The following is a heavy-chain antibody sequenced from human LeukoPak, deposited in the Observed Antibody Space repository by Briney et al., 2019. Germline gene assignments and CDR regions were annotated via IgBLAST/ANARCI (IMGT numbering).Heavy chain of an antibody. V-gene: IGHV3-21*01. J-gene: IGHJ3*02. CDR3: ARDKSDDYGDAAQDDAFDI. CDR2: VSSSSSHI. CDR1: GFTFSIYS. Sequence: GGSLRLSCAASGFTFSIYSMNWVRQAPGKGLEWVSSVSSSSSHIYYADSVKGRFTISRDNAKNSLYLQMNSQRAEDTAVYYCARDKSDDYGDAAQDDAFDIWGQGTMVTVSS. D-gene: IGHD4-17*01.